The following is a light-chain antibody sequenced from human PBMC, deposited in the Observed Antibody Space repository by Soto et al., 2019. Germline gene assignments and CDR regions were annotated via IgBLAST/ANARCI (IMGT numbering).Light chain of an antibody. CDR2: GNN. J-gene: IGLJ3*02. CDR3: QSYDSTLSGSV. Sequence: QSVLTQPPSVSGAPGQRVTISCTGNTSNIGAGYDVHWYLHLPGTAPKLLIFGNNNRPSGVPDRFSGYKSGTSASLAITGLQAEDEADYHCQSYDSTLSGSVFGGGTKLTVL. CDR1: TSNIGAGYD. V-gene: IGLV1-40*01.